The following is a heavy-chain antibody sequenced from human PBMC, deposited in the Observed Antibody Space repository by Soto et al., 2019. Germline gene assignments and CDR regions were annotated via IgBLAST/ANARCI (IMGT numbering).Heavy chain of an antibody. V-gene: IGHV3-23*01. J-gene: IGHJ2*01. CDR3: ARRPAGNSHWYFGL. CDR2: VSVYGGST. CDR1: GFIFSDFA. Sequence: DVQLLESGGDLVQPGGSLRLSCAGSGFIFSDFAMSWVRQTPGKGLEWVSAVSVYGGSTHYSDAVKGRFTISRDNSSDTLFLQMNSLRAEYTAVYYCARRPAGNSHWYFGLWSRGNLVTVSA. D-gene: IGHD6-19*01.